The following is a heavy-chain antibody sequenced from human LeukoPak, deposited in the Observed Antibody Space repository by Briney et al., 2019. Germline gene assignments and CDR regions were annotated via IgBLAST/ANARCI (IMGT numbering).Heavy chain of an antibody. CDR1: GFTFSNYG. CDR3: ARRAGAYSHPYDY. CDR2: ISGSGDTT. D-gene: IGHD4/OR15-4a*01. Sequence: GGSLRLSCAASGFTFSNYGMSWVRQAPGKGLEWVSAISGSGDTTYYADSVKGRFTISRDNSKNTLYLQMNSLRAEDTAVYYCARRAGAYSHPYDYWGQGTLVTVSS. J-gene: IGHJ4*02. V-gene: IGHV3-23*01.